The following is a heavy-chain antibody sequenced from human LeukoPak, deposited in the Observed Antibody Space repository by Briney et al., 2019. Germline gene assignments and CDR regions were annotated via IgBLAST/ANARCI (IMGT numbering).Heavy chain of an antibody. CDR1: GGSISSSSYY. V-gene: IGHV4-39*01. CDR3: AXXRYDYVWGSYRYSYNWFDP. CDR2: IYYSGSA. J-gene: IGHJ5*02. D-gene: IGHD3-16*02. Sequence: SETLSLTCTVSGGSISSSSYYWGGIRQPPGKGLEWIGSIYYSGSAYYNPSLKSRVTRSGDTSKNQFALQLSSGTAADQPVYYCAXXRYDYVWGSYRYSYNWFDPWGQGTLVTVSS.